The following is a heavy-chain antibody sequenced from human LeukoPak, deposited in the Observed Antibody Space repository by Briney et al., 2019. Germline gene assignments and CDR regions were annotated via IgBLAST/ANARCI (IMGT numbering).Heavy chain of an antibody. J-gene: IGHJ4*02. Sequence: KPSETLPLTCTVSGGSISNYYWNWIRQSPGRGLEWIGYIYYSGSTKYNPSLKSRVTISVDTSKNQFSLKLNSVTAADTAVYYCARDGITYDGSGYWFDYWGQGTLVTVSS. CDR1: GGSISNYY. D-gene: IGHD3-22*01. V-gene: IGHV4-59*01. CDR2: IYYSGST. CDR3: ARDGITYDGSGYWFDY.